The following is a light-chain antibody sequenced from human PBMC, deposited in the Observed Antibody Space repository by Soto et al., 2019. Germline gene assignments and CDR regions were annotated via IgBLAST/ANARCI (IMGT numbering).Light chain of an antibody. J-gene: IGKJ4*01. CDR3: QQYGSSSLT. CDR2: GAS. Sequence: EIVLTQSPGTLSLSPGEGATLSCRASQSVGSTYLAWYQQKPGQAPRLLIYGASSRATGIPDRFSGSGSGTDFTLTISRLEPEDFAMYYCQQYGSSSLTFGGGTKVEIK. V-gene: IGKV3-20*01. CDR1: QSVGSTY.